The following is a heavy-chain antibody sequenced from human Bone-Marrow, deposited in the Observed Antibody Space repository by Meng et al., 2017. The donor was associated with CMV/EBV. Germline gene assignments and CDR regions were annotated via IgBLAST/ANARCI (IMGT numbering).Heavy chain of an antibody. CDR1: GGSISSSGYY. J-gene: IGHJ4*02. V-gene: IGHV4-39*01. CDR3: ARLREIGGGFDY. CDR2: IFYSGNT. D-gene: IGHD2-15*01. Sequence: SETLSLTCTVSGGSISSSGYYWAWIRQPPGKGLEWIGSIFYSGNTYYNPSLNSRVTISVDTSKNQFSLRLTSVTAADTTVYYCARLREIGGGFDYWGQGTLVTVSS.